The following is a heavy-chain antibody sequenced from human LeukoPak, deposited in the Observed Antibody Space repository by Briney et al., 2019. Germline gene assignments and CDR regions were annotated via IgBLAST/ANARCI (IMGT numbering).Heavy chain of an antibody. CDR3: ARDAPYLYYYGSGSYFLRYYYYYMDV. D-gene: IGHD3-10*01. Sequence: GGSLRLSCAASGFTFSSYSMNWVRQAPGKGLEWVSYISSSSSTIYYADSVKGRFTISRDNAKNSLYLQMNSLRAEDTAVYYCARDAPYLYYYGSGSYFLRYYYYYMDVWGKGTTVTVSS. J-gene: IGHJ6*03. CDR2: ISSSSSTI. CDR1: GFTFSSYS. V-gene: IGHV3-48*01.